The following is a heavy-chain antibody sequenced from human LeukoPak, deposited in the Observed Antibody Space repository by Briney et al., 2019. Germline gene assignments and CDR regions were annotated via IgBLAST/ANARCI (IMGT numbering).Heavy chain of an antibody. CDR2: INHSGST. D-gene: IGHD2-21*02. CDR3: ARLSVVVTAIHGGGWFDP. Sequence: SETLSLTCAVYGGSFSGYYWSWIRQPPGKGLEWIGEINHSGSTNYNPSLKSRVTISVDTSKNQFSLKLSSVTAADTAVYYCARLSVVVTAIHGGGWFDPWGQGTLVTVSS. CDR1: GGSFSGYY. J-gene: IGHJ5*02. V-gene: IGHV4-34*01.